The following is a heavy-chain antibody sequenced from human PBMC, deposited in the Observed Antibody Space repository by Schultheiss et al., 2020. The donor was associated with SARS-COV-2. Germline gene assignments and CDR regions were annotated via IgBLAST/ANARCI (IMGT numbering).Heavy chain of an antibody. CDR1: GFTFSSYS. Sequence: GRSLRLSCAPSGFTFSSYSMNWVRQAPGKGLEWVSSISSSSSYIYYADSVKGRFTISRDNSKNTLYLQMNSLRAEDTAVYYCARGGEWELLGTRVFDYWGQGTLVTVSS. D-gene: IGHD1-26*01. V-gene: IGHV3-21*01. CDR3: ARGGEWELLGTRVFDY. J-gene: IGHJ4*02. CDR2: ISSSSSYI.